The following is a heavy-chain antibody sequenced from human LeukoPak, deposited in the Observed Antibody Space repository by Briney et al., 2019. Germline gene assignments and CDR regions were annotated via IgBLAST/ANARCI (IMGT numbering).Heavy chain of an antibody. J-gene: IGHJ4*02. CDR2: ISTDGSNK. D-gene: IGHD3-3*01. V-gene: IGHV3-30-3*01. CDR3: ASGPPFLKYFEY. CDR1: GFAFSSYA. Sequence: GGSLRLSCAASGFAFSSYAMHWVRQAPGKGLEWVAAISTDGSNKYYADSVKGRFTISRDDSNNALYLQMHSLRAEDTALYYCASGPPFLKYFEYWGQGTLVTVSS.